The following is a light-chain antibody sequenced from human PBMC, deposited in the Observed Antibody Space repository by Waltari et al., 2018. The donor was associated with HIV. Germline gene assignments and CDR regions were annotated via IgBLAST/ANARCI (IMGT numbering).Light chain of an antibody. CDR3: SSYAGSNNLV. V-gene: IGLV2-8*01. Sequence: QSALTQPPSASGSPGQSVTICCTGTRSDVGGYNYVSWYQQHPDKAPKLMIYEVRKRPSGFPDRVSVPKAGHAASLTVHGLQPEDEAEYYCSSYAGSNNLVFGRGTKLTVL. CDR2: EVR. CDR1: RSDVGGYNY. J-gene: IGLJ2*01.